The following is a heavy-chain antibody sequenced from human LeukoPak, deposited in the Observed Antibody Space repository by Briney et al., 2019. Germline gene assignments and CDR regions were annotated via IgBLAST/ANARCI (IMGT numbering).Heavy chain of an antibody. CDR3: ARGYCSSTSCYQAYYFDY. Sequence: GGSLRLSCAASGFTFSSYSMNWLRQAPGNGLEWVSFISSSSSYIYYADSVKGRFTISRDNAKNSLYLQMNSLRAEDTAVYYCARGYCSSTSCYQAYYFDYWGQGTLVTVSS. V-gene: IGHV3-21*01. CDR2: ISSSSSYI. J-gene: IGHJ4*02. CDR1: GFTFSSYS. D-gene: IGHD2-2*01.